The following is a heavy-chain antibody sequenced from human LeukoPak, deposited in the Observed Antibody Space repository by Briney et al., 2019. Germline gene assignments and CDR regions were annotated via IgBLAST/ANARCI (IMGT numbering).Heavy chain of an antibody. J-gene: IGHJ6*02. D-gene: IGHD5-24*01. CDR1: GGTFSSYA. CDR3: ARDEVEMATIIAYYGMDV. CDR2: VIPILGIA. V-gene: IGHV1-69*04. Sequence: SVKVSCKASGGTFSSYAISWVRQAPGQGLEWMGRVIPILGIANYAQKFQGRVTITADKSTSTAYMELSSLRSEDTAVYYCARDEVEMATIIAYYGMDVWGQGTTVTVSS.